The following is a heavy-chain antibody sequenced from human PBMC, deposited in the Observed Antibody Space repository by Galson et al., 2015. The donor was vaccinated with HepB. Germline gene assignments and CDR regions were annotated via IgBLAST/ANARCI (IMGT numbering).Heavy chain of an antibody. CDR1: GGTFSSYA. V-gene: IGHV1-69*13. D-gene: IGHD3-9*01. J-gene: IGHJ6*02. CDR2: IIPIFGTA. Sequence: SVKVSCKASGGTFSSYAISWVRQAPGQGLEWMGGIIPIFGTANYAQKFQGRVTITADESTSTAYMELSSLRSEDTAVYYCARGAGYYDILTGYRYYYYGMDVWGQGTTVTVSS. CDR3: ARGAGYYDILTGYRYYYYGMDV.